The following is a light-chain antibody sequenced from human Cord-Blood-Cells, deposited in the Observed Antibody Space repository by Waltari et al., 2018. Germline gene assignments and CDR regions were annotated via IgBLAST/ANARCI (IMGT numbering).Light chain of an antibody. CDR3: QTWGTGIHV. J-gene: IGLJ3*02. Sequence: QLVPTQSPSASASLGASVKLTCTLSSGHSSYAIAWHPQQPEKGPRYLMKLNSDGSHSKGDGIPDRFSGSSSGAECYLTISSLQSEDEADYYCQTWGTGIHVFGGGTKLTVL. CDR2: LNSDGSH. V-gene: IGLV4-69*01. CDR1: SGHSSYA.